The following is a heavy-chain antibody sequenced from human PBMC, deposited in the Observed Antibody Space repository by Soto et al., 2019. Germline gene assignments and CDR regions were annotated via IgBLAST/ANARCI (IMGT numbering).Heavy chain of an antibody. CDR2: IKQDGSEK. CDR1: GFTFSSYW. Sequence: GGSLRLSCAASGFTFSSYWMSWVRQAPGKGLEWVANIKQDGSEKYYVDSVKGRFTISRDNAKNSLYLQMNSLRAEDTAVYYCARDPVATTGQLYYFDYWGQGTLVTVSS. CDR3: ARDPVATTGQLYYFDY. D-gene: IGHD5-12*01. V-gene: IGHV3-7*01. J-gene: IGHJ4*02.